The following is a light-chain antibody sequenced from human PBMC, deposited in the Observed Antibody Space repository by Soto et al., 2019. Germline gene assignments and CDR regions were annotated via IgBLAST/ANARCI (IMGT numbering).Light chain of an antibody. Sequence: IQMTQSPPTLPASAGDRVTISCRASQDSVRWLAWHQQKPWKALVLLIYDASTMHVGVPSRFSGTGSGTEFTLTISSLQPEDFATYYCQQYKAYYSFGQGTMVEI. J-gene: IGKJ2*03. V-gene: IGKV1-5*01. CDR3: QQYKAYYS. CDR1: QDSVRW. CDR2: DAS.